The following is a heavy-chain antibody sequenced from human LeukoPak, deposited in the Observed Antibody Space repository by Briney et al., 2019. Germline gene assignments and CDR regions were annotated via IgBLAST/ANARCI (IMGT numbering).Heavy chain of an antibody. CDR2: IIPIFGTA. V-gene: IGHV1-69*05. D-gene: IGHD3-3*01. Sequence: GASVKVSCKASGGTFSSYAISWVRQAPGQGLEWMGGIIPIFGTANYAQKFQGRVTITTDGSTGTAYMELSSLRSEDTAVYYCARAGVWLAYYFDYWGQGTLVTVSS. J-gene: IGHJ4*02. CDR1: GGTFSSYA. CDR3: ARAGVWLAYYFDY.